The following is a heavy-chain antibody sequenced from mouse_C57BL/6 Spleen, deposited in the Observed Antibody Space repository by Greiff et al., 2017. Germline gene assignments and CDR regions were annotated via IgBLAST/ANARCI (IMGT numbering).Heavy chain of an antibody. Sequence: VHVKQSGAELVRPGASVKLSCTASGFNIKDDYMHWVKQRPEQGLEWIGWIDPENGDTEYASKFQGKATITADTSSNTAYLQLSSLTSEDTAVYYCTTPYGNYGWYFDVWGTGTTVTVSS. CDR2: IDPENGDT. V-gene: IGHV14-4*01. D-gene: IGHD2-1*01. J-gene: IGHJ1*03. CDR1: GFNIKDDY. CDR3: TTPYGNYGWYFDV.